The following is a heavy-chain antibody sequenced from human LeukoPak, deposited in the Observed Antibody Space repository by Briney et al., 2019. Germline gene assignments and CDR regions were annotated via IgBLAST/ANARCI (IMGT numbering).Heavy chain of an antibody. D-gene: IGHD2-8*01. CDR2: IIPILGIA. CDR3: ATDSYPYCTNGVCYAY. Sequence: SVKVSCKASGGTFSSYTISWVRQAPGQGLEWMGRIIPILGIANYAQKFQGRVTITADTSTDTAYMELSSLRSEDTAVYYCATDSYPYCTNGVCYAYWGQGTLVTVSS. CDR1: GGTFSSYT. J-gene: IGHJ4*02. V-gene: IGHV1-69*04.